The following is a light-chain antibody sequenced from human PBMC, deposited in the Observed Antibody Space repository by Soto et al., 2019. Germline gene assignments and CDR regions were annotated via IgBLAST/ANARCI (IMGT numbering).Light chain of an antibody. CDR1: QTIGRTY. CDR2: GTS. V-gene: IGKV3D-20*02. J-gene: IGKJ1*01. Sequence: EIVLTQSPGTLSLSPGETATLSCRASQTIGRTYLAWYQQKPGQAPRLLIFGTSSRATGIPDRFSASGSGTDFTLTISSLEPEDFAVYYCQQRSNWPRTFGQGTKVDIK. CDR3: QQRSNWPRT.